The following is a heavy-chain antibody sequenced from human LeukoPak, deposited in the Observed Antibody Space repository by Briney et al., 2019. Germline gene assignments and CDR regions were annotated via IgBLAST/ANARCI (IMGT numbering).Heavy chain of an antibody. D-gene: IGHD1-1*01. Sequence: GGSLRLSCTVSGFTVSGNSMSWVRQAPGKGLEWVSFIYSGGNTHYSDSVKGRFTISRDNSKNTLYLQMNSLRAEDTAVYYCARAQLERLISEGSSYYYYYMDVWGKGTTVTISS. J-gene: IGHJ6*03. CDR3: ARAQLERLISEGSSYYYYYMDV. CDR1: GFTVSGNS. CDR2: IYSGGNT. V-gene: IGHV3-53*05.